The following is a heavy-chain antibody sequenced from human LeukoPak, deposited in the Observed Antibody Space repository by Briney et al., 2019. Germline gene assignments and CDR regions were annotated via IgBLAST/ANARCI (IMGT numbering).Heavy chain of an antibody. J-gene: IGHJ4*02. Sequence: PGGSLRLSCAASGFTFSSYSMNWVRQAPGKGLEWVSSISSSRSFIYYADSVKGRFTISRDNAKNSLYLQMNSLRAEDTAVYYCARVVVVRGVIPSSPMDYWGQGTLVTVSS. D-gene: IGHD3-10*01. CDR3: ARVVVVRGVIPSSPMDY. CDR1: GFTFSSYS. CDR2: ISSSRSFI. V-gene: IGHV3-21*01.